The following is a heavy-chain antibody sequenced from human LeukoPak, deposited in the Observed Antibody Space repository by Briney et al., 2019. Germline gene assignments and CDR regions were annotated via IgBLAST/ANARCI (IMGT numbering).Heavy chain of an antibody. CDR1: GYTFTGYY. D-gene: IGHD3-22*01. CDR3: ARGLRSHYYDSSGYYYGMDV. V-gene: IGHV1-2*04. J-gene: IGHJ6*02. Sequence: GASVKVSCKASGYTFTGYYMHWVRQAPGQGLEWMGWINPNSGGTNYAQKFRGWVTMTRDTSISTAYMELSRLRSDDTAVYYCARGLRSHYYDSSGYYYGMDVWGQGTTATVSS. CDR2: INPNSGGT.